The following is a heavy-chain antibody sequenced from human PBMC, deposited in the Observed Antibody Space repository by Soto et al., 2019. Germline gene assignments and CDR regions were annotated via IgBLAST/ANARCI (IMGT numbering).Heavy chain of an antibody. Sequence: SETLSLTCTVSGGSISSYYWSWIRQPPGKGLEWIGYIYYSGGTNYNPSLKSRVTISVDTSKNQFSLKLSSVTAADTAVYYCARHYHGGGTGTIAYWGQGTLVTVSS. J-gene: IGHJ4*02. V-gene: IGHV4-59*08. CDR1: GGSISSYY. CDR3: ARHYHGGGTGTIAY. CDR2: IYYSGGT. D-gene: IGHD1-1*01.